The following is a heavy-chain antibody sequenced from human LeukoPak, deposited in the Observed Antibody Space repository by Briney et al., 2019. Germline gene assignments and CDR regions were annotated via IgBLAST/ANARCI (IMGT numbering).Heavy chain of an antibody. CDR3: AKVAGITIFGVAIMDYYFDY. CDR2: ISYDGSNK. Sequence: GGSLRLSCAASGFTFSSYGMHWVRQAPGKGLEWVAVISYDGSNKYYADSVKGRFTISRDNSKNTLYLQMNSLRAEDTAVYYCAKVAGITIFGVAIMDYYFDYWGQGTLVTVSS. D-gene: IGHD3-3*01. CDR1: GFTFSSYG. J-gene: IGHJ4*02. V-gene: IGHV3-30*18.